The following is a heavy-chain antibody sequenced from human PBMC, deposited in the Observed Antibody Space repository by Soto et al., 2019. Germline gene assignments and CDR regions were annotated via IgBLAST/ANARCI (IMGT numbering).Heavy chain of an antibody. CDR1: GFTFTRYS. Sequence: GGSLRLSCAASGFTFTRYSMNWVRQAPGKGLEWVSSISSTTNYIYYGDSMKGRFTISRDNAKSSLYLQMNSLRAEDTAVYYCARKIPGGYNDAFDIWGQGTMVTVSS. CDR3: ARKIPGGYNDAFDI. V-gene: IGHV3-21*04. D-gene: IGHD3-22*01. CDR2: ISSTTNYI. J-gene: IGHJ3*02.